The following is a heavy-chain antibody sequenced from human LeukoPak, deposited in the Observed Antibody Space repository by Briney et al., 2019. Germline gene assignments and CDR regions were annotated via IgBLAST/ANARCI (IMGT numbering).Heavy chain of an antibody. V-gene: IGHV3-48*01. D-gene: IGHD3-10*01. CDR1: GFTFSSYS. J-gene: IGHJ5*02. Sequence: GGSLRLSCAASGFTFSSYSMNWVRQAPGKGLEWVSYISSSSSTIYYADSVKGRFTISRDNSKNTLYLQMNSLRAEDTAVYYCAKFAGVRGVRGGFNWFDPWGQGTLVTVSS. CDR2: ISSSSSTI. CDR3: AKFAGVRGVRGGFNWFDP.